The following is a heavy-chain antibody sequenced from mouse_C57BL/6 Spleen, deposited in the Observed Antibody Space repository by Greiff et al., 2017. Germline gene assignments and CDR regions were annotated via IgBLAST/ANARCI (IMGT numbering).Heavy chain of an antibody. Sequence: QVQLTQSGAELVRPGTSVTVSCKASGYAFTDYLIEWVKQRTGQGLEWIGVHNPGSGGTNYNEKFKGKETLTADKSSSTAYMQLSSLTSEDSAVYFCARGDTTVVGAMDYWGQGTSVTGSS. V-gene: IGHV1-54*01. D-gene: IGHD1-1*01. CDR2: HNPGSGGT. CDR1: GYAFTDYL. J-gene: IGHJ4*01. CDR3: ARGDTTVVGAMDY.